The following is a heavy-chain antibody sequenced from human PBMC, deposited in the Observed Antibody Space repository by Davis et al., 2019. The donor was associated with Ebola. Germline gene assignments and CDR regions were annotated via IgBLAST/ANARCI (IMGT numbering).Heavy chain of an antibody. Sequence: SVKVSCKVSGYTVSDLPMHWVRQAPGQGLDWMGGIIPVFGIPKYAQKFQGRVTISADESTSTAYMELSSLKSEDTAVYYCARGRYSDGSGFFFEQSHWGQGTLVTVSS. D-gene: IGHD3-22*01. J-gene: IGHJ4*02. V-gene: IGHV1-69*13. CDR1: GYTVSDLP. CDR3: ARGRYSDGSGFFFEQSH. CDR2: IIPVFGIP.